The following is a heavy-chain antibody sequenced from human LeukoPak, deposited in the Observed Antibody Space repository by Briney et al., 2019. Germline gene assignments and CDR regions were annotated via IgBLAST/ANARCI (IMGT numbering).Heavy chain of an antibody. J-gene: IGHJ4*02. D-gene: IGHD3-22*01. CDR3: ARDLYDSSGYPDINFDY. CDR2: ISYDGSNK. Sequence: GGSLRLSCAASGFTFSNYGMHWVRQAPGKGLEWVAVISYDGSNKYYADSVKGRFTISRDNSKNTLYLQMNSLRAEDTAVYYCARDLYDSSGYPDINFDYWGQGTLVTVSS. CDR1: GFTFSNYG. V-gene: IGHV3-30*19.